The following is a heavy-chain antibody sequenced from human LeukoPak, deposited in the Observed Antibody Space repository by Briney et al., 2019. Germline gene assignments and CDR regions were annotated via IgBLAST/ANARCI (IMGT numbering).Heavy chain of an antibody. CDR3: ARDPGSLPYFDY. CDR2: INPSGGST. J-gene: IGHJ4*02. CDR1: GYTFTTYH. D-gene: IGHD1-26*01. V-gene: IGHV1-46*01. Sequence: ASVKVSCKASGYTFTTYHIHWVRQAPGQGLEWMGIINPSGGSTSYAQKFQGRVTMTRDTSTSTVYMELSSLRSEDTAVYYCARDPGSLPYFDYWGQGTLVTVSS.